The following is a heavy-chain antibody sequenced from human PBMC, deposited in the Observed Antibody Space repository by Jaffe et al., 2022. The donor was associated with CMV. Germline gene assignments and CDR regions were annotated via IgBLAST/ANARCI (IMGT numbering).Heavy chain of an antibody. V-gene: IGHV3-23*01. J-gene: IGHJ4*02. CDR2: ISGSGDNT. D-gene: IGHD6-19*01. CDR1: GFTFSSYA. CDR3: AKARESSRSYYDY. Sequence: EVQLLESGGGLVQPGGSLRLSCAASGFTFSSYAMTWVRQAPGKGLEWVSGISGSGDNTYYADSVKGRFTISRDNSKNTLSLQMNSLRADDTAVYFCAKARESSRSYYDYWGQGTLVTVSS.